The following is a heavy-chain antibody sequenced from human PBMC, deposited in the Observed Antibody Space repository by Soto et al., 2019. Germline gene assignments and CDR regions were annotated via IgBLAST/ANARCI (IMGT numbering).Heavy chain of an antibody. Sequence: EVQLAESGGGLVQPGGSLRLSCVASGFIFSRHYMTWVRQAPGRGLESVAKIKPDGSESYYVDSVRGRFTFSRDNAKNSLSLQMTSVRDEDTAVDYCAIEEWWRDEFWGPGPLVTVSS. D-gene: IGHD2-15*01. CDR3: AIEEWWRDEF. CDR1: GFIFSRHY. J-gene: IGHJ4*02. CDR2: IKPDGSES. V-gene: IGHV3-7*01.